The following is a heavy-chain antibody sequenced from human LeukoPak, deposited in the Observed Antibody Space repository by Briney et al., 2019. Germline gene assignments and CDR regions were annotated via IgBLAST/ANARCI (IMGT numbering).Heavy chain of an antibody. CDR3: ARTCCGGDCNNRYFDY. D-gene: IGHD2-21*02. Sequence: ASVKVSCKASGYILNSHYMHWVRQAPGQGLEWMGIINPSGGRTDYAQKFQGRVTMTRDTSTSTVYMELNSLRSEDTALYYCARTCCGGDCNNRYFDYWGQGTLVTVSS. CDR2: INPSGGRT. V-gene: IGHV1-46*02. J-gene: IGHJ4*02. CDR1: GYILNSHY.